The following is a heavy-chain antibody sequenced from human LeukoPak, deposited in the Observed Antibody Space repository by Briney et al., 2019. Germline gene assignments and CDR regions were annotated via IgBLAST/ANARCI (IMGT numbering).Heavy chain of an antibody. CDR3: AGNWNDPPGPIDY. D-gene: IGHD1-1*01. V-gene: IGHV4-61*01. J-gene: IGHJ4*02. CDR1: GGSISSGSYY. Sequence: SETLSLTCTVSGGSISSGSYYWSWIRQPPGKGLEWIGYIYYSGSTNYNPSLKSRVTISVDTSKNQFSLKLSSVTAADTAVYYCAGNWNDPPGPIDYWGQGTLVTVSS. CDR2: IYYSGST.